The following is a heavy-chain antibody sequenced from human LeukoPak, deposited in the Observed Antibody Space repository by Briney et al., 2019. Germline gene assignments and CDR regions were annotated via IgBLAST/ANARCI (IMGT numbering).Heavy chain of an antibody. CDR1: GGSISSYY. V-gene: IGHV4-59*01. CDR3: ARGNAYNWRFDF. Sequence: SETLSLTCSVSGGSISSYYWNWIRQTQGKGLQWIGYTHYSGSTNYNPSLKSRVSISVDTSKNQFSLKLSSVTAADTALYYCARGNAYNWRFDFWGQGTLVTVSS. D-gene: IGHD1-1*01. CDR2: THYSGST. J-gene: IGHJ4*02.